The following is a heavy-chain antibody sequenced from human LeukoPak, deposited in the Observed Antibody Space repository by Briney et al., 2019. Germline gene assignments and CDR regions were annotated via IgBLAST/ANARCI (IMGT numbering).Heavy chain of an antibody. Sequence: PRGSLRLSCAASGFTFSNYAMSWVRQAPGKGLEWVSPISGSGDSTSYADSVKGRFTISRDNSKNTLYLQMNSLRAEDTAVYYCAKGRGFTSSTCYNYWGQGTLVTVSS. J-gene: IGHJ4*02. CDR1: GFTFSNYA. CDR3: AKGRGFTSSTCYNY. D-gene: IGHD2-2*02. V-gene: IGHV3-23*01. CDR2: ISGSGDST.